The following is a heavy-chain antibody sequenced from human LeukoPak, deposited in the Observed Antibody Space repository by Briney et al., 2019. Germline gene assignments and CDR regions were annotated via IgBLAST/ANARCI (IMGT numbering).Heavy chain of an antibody. CDR2: INHSGST. V-gene: IGHV4-34*01. CDR1: GGSFSGYY. Sequence: PSETLSLTCAVYGGSFSGYYWSWIRQPPGKGLEWIGEINHSGSTNYNPSLKSRVTISVDTSKNQFSLKLSSVTVADTAVYYCASRIAVAGRRTDYWGQGTLVTVSS. CDR3: ASRIAVAGRRTDY. D-gene: IGHD6-19*01. J-gene: IGHJ4*02.